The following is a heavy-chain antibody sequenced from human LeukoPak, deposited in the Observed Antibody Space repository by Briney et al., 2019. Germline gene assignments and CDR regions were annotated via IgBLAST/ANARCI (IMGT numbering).Heavy chain of an antibody. CDR2: ISGSGDYT. J-gene: IGHJ3*02. CDR1: GFTFSSYA. V-gene: IGHV3-23*01. D-gene: IGHD4-17*01. CDR3: ARRATVTTNDAFDI. Sequence: GGSLRLSCAASGFTFSSYAMTWVRQAPGKGLEWVSSISGSGDYTNYAGSVKGRFTISRDNSKNTLYLQMNSLRAEDTAVYYCARRATVTTNDAFDIWGQGTMIAVSS.